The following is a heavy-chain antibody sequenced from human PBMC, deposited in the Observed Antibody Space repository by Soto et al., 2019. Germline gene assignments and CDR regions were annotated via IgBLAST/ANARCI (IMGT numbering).Heavy chain of an antibody. CDR2: ISAYNGNT. J-gene: IGHJ4*02. D-gene: IGHD3-22*01. V-gene: IGHV1-18*01. Sequence: ASVKVSCKASGYTFTNYGISWVRQAPGQGLEWMGWISAYNGNTNYAQKLQGRVTMTTDTSTSTAYMELRSLRSDDTAVYYCAGFKYYYDSSGSGSPLDYWGQGTLVTVSS. CDR1: GYTFTNYG. CDR3: AGFKYYYDSSGSGSPLDY.